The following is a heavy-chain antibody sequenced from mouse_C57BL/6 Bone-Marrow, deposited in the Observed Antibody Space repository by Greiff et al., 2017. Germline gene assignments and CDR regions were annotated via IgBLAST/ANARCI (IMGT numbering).Heavy chain of an antibody. J-gene: IGHJ2*01. V-gene: IGHV1-64*01. CDR3: ARKGDGYYFDD. CDR2: IHPNSGST. Sequence: QVQLQQPGAELVKPGASVKLSCKASGYTFTSYWMHWVKQRPGQGLEWIGMIHPNSGSTNYNEKFKSKATLTVDKSSSTAYMQLISLTSEDSAVYYCARKGDGYYFDDWGQGTTLTVSS. CDR1: GYTFTSYW. D-gene: IGHD2-3*01.